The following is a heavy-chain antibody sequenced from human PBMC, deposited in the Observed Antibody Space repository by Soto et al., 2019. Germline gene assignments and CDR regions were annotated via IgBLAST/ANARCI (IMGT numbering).Heavy chain of an antibody. D-gene: IGHD1-26*01. CDR2: ISYDGSNK. CDR3: AKTAIVGATTDAFDI. CDR1: GFTFSSYG. V-gene: IGHV3-30*18. J-gene: IGHJ3*02. Sequence: GGSLRLSCAASGFTFSSYGMHWVRQAPGKGLEWVAVISYDGSNKYYADSVKGRFTISRDNSKNTLYLQMNSLRAEDTAGYYCAKTAIVGATTDAFDIWGQGTMVTVSS.